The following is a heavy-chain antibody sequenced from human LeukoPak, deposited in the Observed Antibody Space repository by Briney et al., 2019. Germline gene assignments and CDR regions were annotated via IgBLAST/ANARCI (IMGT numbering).Heavy chain of an antibody. CDR3: AREGITMVRGVIMPFDY. D-gene: IGHD3-10*01. CDR2: IYYSGST. Sequence: SETLSLTCTVSGGSISSYYWSWIRQPPGKGLEWIGYIYYSGSTNYNPSLKSRVTISVDTSKNQFSLKLSSVTAADTAVYYCAREGITMVRGVIMPFDYWGQGTLVTVSS. CDR1: GGSISSYY. V-gene: IGHV4-59*01. J-gene: IGHJ4*02.